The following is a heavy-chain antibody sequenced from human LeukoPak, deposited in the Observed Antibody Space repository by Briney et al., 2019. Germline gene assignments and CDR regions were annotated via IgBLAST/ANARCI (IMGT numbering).Heavy chain of an antibody. CDR3: AREISITGTPLDY. CDR2: ISYSGST. Sequence: SETLSLTCTVSRASISPYYWTWIRQPAGKGLEWIGYISYSGSTNSNPSLKSPVTISVDTSKNQFSLKLSSVTAADTAVYYCAREISITGTPLDYWGQGTLVTVSS. V-gene: IGHV4-59*12. J-gene: IGHJ4*02. CDR1: RASISPYY. D-gene: IGHD1-20*01.